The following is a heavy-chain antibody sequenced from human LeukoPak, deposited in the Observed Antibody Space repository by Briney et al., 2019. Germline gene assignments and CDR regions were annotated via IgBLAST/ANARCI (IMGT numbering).Heavy chain of an antibody. Sequence: GGSLRLSCAASGFTFSSYAVSWVRQAPGKGLEWVSAISGSGGSTYYADSVKGRFTISRDNSKNTLYLQMNSLRAEDTAVYYCAKDAYGGYCSSTSCYEDVWGKGTTVTVSS. CDR1: GFTFSSYA. CDR3: AKDAYGGYCSSTSCYEDV. D-gene: IGHD2-2*01. V-gene: IGHV3-23*01. J-gene: IGHJ6*04. CDR2: ISGSGGST.